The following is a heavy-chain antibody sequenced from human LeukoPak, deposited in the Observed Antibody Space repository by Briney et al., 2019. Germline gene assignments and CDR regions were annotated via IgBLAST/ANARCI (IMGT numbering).Heavy chain of an antibody. D-gene: IGHD2/OR15-2a*01. V-gene: IGHV4-34*01. CDR2: IYYSGST. CDR3: ARHALSPRYYYGMDV. Sequence: SETLSLTCAVYGGSFSGYYWSWIRQPPGKGLEWIGSIYYSGSTYYNPSLRSRVTISVDTSKNQFSLKLSSVTAADTAVYYRARHALSPRYYYGMDVWGQGTTVTVSS. CDR1: GGSFSGYY. J-gene: IGHJ6*02.